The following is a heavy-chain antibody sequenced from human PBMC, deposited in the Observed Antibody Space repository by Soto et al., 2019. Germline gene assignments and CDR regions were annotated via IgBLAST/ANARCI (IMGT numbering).Heavy chain of an antibody. CDR3: ARDSSGLEY. V-gene: IGHV3-13*01. J-gene: IGHJ4*02. Sequence: GGSLRLSCTASGFTFSTYNFHWVRQATGKGLEWVSSIGTVNDMYYADSVKGRFTLSREDAKNSLYLQMNSLRAEDSAVYYCARDSSGLEYWGQGTRVTVSS. CDR2: IGTVNDM. D-gene: IGHD3-22*01. CDR1: GFTFSTYN.